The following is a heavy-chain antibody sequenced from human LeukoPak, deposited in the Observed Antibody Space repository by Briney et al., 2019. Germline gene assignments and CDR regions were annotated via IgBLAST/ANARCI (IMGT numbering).Heavy chain of an antibody. CDR2: ISGSGGST. Sequence: TGGSLRLSCAASGFTFSSYAMSWVRQAPGKGLEWVSAISGSGGSTYYADSVKGRFTISRDNSKNTLYLQMNSLRAEDTAVYYCAKSWPGSSGWFLFDYWGQGTLVTVSS. CDR3: AKSWPGSSGWFLFDY. CDR1: GFTFSSYA. V-gene: IGHV3-23*01. J-gene: IGHJ4*02. D-gene: IGHD6-19*01.